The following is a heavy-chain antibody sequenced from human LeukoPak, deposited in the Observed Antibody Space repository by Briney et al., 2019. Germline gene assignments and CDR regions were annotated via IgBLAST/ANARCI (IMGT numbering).Heavy chain of an antibody. D-gene: IGHD2-2*01. CDR3: AKAPAARSAFDY. Sequence: GGSLRLSCAASGFTFSSYAMSWVRQAPGKGLEWVSAISGSGGSTYYADSVKGRFTISRDNSKNTLYLQMDSLRAEDTAVYYCAKAPAARSAFDYWGQGTLVTVSS. J-gene: IGHJ4*02. CDR2: ISGSGGST. V-gene: IGHV3-23*01. CDR1: GFTFSSYA.